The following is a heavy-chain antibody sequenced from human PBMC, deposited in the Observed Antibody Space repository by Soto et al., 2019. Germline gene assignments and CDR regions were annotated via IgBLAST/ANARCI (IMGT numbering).Heavy chain of an antibody. V-gene: IGHV3-21*01. CDR2: ISSSSSYI. D-gene: IGHD4-17*01. CDR1: GFTFSSYS. CDR3: ARGGLHDYGTGD. J-gene: IGHJ4*02. Sequence: EVQLVESGGGLVKPGGSLRLSCAASGFTFSSYSMNWVRQAPGKGLEWVSSISSSSSYIYYADSVKGRFTISRDNAKNSLYLQMNSLRAEDTAVYYCARGGLHDYGTGDWGQGTLVTVSS.